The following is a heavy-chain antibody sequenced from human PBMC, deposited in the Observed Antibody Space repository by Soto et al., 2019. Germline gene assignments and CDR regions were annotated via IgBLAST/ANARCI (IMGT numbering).Heavy chain of an antibody. CDR3: ARVGSSGWYGDYFDY. CDR2: INAGNGNT. V-gene: IGHV1-3*01. CDR1: GYTFTSYA. D-gene: IGHD6-19*01. Sequence: ASVKVSCKASGYTFTSYAMHWARQAPGQRLEWMGWINAGNGNTKYSQKFQGRVTITRDTSASTAYMELSSLRSEDTAVYYCARVGSSGWYGDYFDYWGQGTLVTVSS. J-gene: IGHJ4*02.